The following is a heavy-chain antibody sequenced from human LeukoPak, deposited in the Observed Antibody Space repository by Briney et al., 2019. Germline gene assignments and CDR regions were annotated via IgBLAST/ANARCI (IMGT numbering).Heavy chain of an antibody. V-gene: IGHV4-31*03. CDR2: IYYSGST. CDR1: GSISSGDYY. D-gene: IGHD4-23*01. Sequence: SETLSLTCTVSGSISSGDYYWSWIRQHPGKGLEWIGYIYYSGSTYYNPSLKSRVTISVDASKNEFSLSLSSVTAADTAVYYCARDARWSRKGSAVDYWGQGTLVTVPS. CDR3: ARDARWSRKGSAVDY. J-gene: IGHJ4*02.